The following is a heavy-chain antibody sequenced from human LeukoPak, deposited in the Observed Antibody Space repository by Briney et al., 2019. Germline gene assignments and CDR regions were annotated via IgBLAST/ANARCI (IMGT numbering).Heavy chain of an antibody. Sequence: SQTLSLTCTVSGGSISSGGYYWSWIRQHPGKGLEWIGYIYYIGSTYYNPSLKSRVTISVDTSKNQFSLKLSSVTAADTAAYYCARGYPRNYYYGMDVWGQGTPVTVSS. CDR3: ARGYPRNYYYGMDV. V-gene: IGHV4-31*03. D-gene: IGHD1-1*01. CDR2: IYYIGST. CDR1: GGSISSGGYY. J-gene: IGHJ6*02.